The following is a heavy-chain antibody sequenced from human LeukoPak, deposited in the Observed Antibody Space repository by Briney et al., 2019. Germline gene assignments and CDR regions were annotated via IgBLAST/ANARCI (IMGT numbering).Heavy chain of an antibody. V-gene: IGHV4-38-2*02. D-gene: IGHD1-26*01. CDR1: GYSISSGYF. Sequence: SETLSLTCTVSGYSISSGYFWGWIRQPPGKGLEWIGEINHSGSTNYNPSLKSRVTISVDTSKNQFSLKLSSVTAADTAVYYCARRQKAYGRYYYYMDVWGKGTTVTISS. J-gene: IGHJ6*03. CDR2: INHSGST. CDR3: ARRQKAYGRYYYYMDV.